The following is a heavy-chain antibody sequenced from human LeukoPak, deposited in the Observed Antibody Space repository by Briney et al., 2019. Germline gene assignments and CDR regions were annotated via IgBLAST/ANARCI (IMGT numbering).Heavy chain of an antibody. CDR2: ISGDSTYI. CDR1: GFTFASYS. Sequence: PGGSLRLSCAASGFTFASYSMNWVSQAPGKGLEWVSSISGDSTYIYNAGSVKGRFTISRDNAQASLYLQMISLRADDTAVYYCARVSGRLERQSDLDYWGQGTLVIVSS. CDR3: ARVSGRLERQSDLDY. J-gene: IGHJ4*02. D-gene: IGHD1-1*01. V-gene: IGHV3-21*01.